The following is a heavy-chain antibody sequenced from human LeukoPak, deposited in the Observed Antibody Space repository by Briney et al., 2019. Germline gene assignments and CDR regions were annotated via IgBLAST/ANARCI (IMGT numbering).Heavy chain of an antibody. Sequence: GGPLRLSCAASGFTFSSYWMHWVRHAPGKGLVWVSRINSDGSSTSYADSVKGRFTISRDNAKNTLYLQMNSLRAEDTAVYYCARAYYYYYYMDVWGKGTTVTISS. J-gene: IGHJ6*03. V-gene: IGHV3-74*01. CDR3: ARAYYYYYYMDV. CDR1: GFTFSSYW. CDR2: INSDGSST.